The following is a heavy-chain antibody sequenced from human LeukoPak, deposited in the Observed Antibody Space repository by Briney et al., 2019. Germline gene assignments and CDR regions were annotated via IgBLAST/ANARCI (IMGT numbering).Heavy chain of an antibody. CDR2: ISSSSSYI. CDR3: ASTRGYSYGCLDY. V-gene: IGHV3-21*01. J-gene: IGHJ4*02. Sequence: GGSLRLSCAASGFTFSSYSMNWVRQAPGKGLEWVSSISSSSSYIYYADSVKGRFTISRDNAKNSLYLQMNSLGAEDTAVYYCASTRGYSYGCLDYWGQGTLVTVSS. CDR1: GFTFSSYS. D-gene: IGHD5-18*01.